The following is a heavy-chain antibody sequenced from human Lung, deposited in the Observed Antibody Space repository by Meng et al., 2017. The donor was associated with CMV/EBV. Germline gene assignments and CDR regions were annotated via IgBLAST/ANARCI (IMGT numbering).Heavy chain of an antibody. J-gene: IGHJ4*02. CDR2: VGAENGET. CDR1: GYKLDIYG. D-gene: IGHD4-17*01. Sequence: KASGYKLDIYGITWVRQAPGQGLEWVGWVGAENGETNYGQKFQGRVTVTADTFTKTAYMEMRSLRSDDSAIYYCARAGAAVTTNFDFWGQGTLVTVSS. CDR3: ARAGAAVTTNFDF. V-gene: IGHV1-18*01.